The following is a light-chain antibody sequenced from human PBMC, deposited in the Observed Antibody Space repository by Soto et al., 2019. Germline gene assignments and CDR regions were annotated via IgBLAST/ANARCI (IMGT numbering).Light chain of an antibody. J-gene: IGKJ5*01. CDR1: RSVRSP. CDR2: GAS. V-gene: IGKV3-11*01. Sequence: EIVLTQSPVTLSLSPGDRATLSCRASRSVRSPLAWYQQKPGQAPRLLIYGASNRATGIPARFSGSGSGTDFILTISSLETEDFAVYYCYHRGNWGTFGQGTRLEIK. CDR3: YHRGNWGT.